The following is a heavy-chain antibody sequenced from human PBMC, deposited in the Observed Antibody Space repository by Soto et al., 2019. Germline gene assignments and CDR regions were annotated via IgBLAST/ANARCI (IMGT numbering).Heavy chain of an antibody. J-gene: IGHJ4*02. V-gene: IGHV4-59*01. CDR3: ARVGRGLGIVGGVYYFDY. CDR1: GGSISSYY. Sequence: SETLSLTCTVSGGSISSYYWSWIRQPPGKGLEWIGYIYYSGSTNYNPSLKSRVTISVDTSKNQFSLKLSSVTAADTAVYYCARVGRGLGIVGGVYYFDYWGQGTLVTVSS. D-gene: IGHD7-27*01. CDR2: IYYSGST.